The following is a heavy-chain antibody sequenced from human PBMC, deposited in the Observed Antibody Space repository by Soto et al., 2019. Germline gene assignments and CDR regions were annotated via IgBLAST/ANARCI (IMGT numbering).Heavy chain of an antibody. V-gene: IGHV3-48*02. D-gene: IGHD6-19*01. CDR1: GFTFNLYS. CDR3: ARGDFLSSGWSAEYFQH. Sequence: SCEASGFTFNLYSMNWVRQAPGKGLEWVSYISSSGSTIHYADSVKGRLTISRDNARNSLYLQMNSLRDEDTAIYYCARGDFLSSGWSAEYFQHWGQGTLVTVSS. CDR2: ISSSGSTI. J-gene: IGHJ1*01.